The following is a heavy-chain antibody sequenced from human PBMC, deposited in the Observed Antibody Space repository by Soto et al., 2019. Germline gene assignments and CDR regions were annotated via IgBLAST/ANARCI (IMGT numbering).Heavy chain of an antibody. CDR2: ISGSGGST. CDR1: GFTFSSYA. D-gene: IGHD1-26*01. CDR3: AKDRSPGSYYEIGAFDY. Sequence: GGSLRLSCAASGFTFSSYAMSWVRQAPGKGLEWVSAISGSGGSTYYADSVKGRFTISRDNSKNTLYLQMNSLRAEDTAVYYCAKDRSPGSYYEIGAFDYWGQGTLVTVSS. V-gene: IGHV3-23*01. J-gene: IGHJ4*02.